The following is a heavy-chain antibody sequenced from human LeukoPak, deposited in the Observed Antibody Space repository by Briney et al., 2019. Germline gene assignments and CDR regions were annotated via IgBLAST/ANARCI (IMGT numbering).Heavy chain of an antibody. CDR1: GFSFTTYG. CDR3: ATGSGYYYGH. CDR2: TYGDGTSK. J-gene: IGHJ4*02. V-gene: IGHV3-33*01. D-gene: IGHD3-22*01. Sequence: GGSLRLSCATSGFSFTTYGMHWVRQAPGKGPEWVAVTYGDGTSKYYADSVKGRFTISKDNSKNTLYVQMNSLRAEDTAVYYCATGSGYYYGHWGQGTLVTVSS.